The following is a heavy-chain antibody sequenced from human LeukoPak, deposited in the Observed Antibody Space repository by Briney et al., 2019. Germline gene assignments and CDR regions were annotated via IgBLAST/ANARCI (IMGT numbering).Heavy chain of an antibody. CDR3: ARGRPYYDYVWGSYREVASVFDC. CDR2: INHSGGT. D-gene: IGHD3-16*02. CDR1: GGSFSGYY. Sequence: SETLSLTCAVYGGSFSGYYWSWIRQPPGKGLEWIGEINHSGGTNYNPSLKSRVTISVDTSKNQFSLKLSSVTAADTAVYYCARGRPYYDYVWGSYREVASVFDCWGQGTLVTVSS. J-gene: IGHJ4*02. V-gene: IGHV4-34*01.